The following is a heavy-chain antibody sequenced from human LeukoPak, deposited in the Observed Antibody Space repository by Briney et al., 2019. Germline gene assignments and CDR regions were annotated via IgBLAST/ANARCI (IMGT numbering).Heavy chain of an antibody. Sequence: PGGSLRLSCAASGFTFSSYAMSWVRQAPGKGLEWVSAISGSGGSTYYADSVEGRFTISRDNSKNTLYLQMNSLRAEDTAVYYCAKERVPAAAGDDAFDIWGQGTMVTVSS. J-gene: IGHJ3*02. CDR2: ISGSGGST. CDR3: AKERVPAAAGDDAFDI. V-gene: IGHV3-23*01. D-gene: IGHD6-13*01. CDR1: GFTFSSYA.